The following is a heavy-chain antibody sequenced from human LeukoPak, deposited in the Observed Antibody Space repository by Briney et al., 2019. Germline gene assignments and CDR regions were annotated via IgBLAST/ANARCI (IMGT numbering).Heavy chain of an antibody. CDR3: ARRRYTIFGVNYYFDY. Sequence: SSETPSLTCTVSGGSISSYYWSWIRQPPGKGLEWIGYIYYSGSTNYNPSLKSRVTISVDTSKNQFSLKLSSVTAADTAVYYCARRRYTIFGVNYYFDYWGQGTLVTVSS. D-gene: IGHD3-3*01. CDR2: IYYSGST. V-gene: IGHV4-59*12. J-gene: IGHJ4*02. CDR1: GGSISSYY.